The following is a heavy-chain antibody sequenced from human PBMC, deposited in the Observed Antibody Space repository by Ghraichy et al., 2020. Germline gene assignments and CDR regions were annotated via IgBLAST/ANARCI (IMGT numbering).Heavy chain of an antibody. Sequence: SVKVSCKASGGTFSSYAISWVRQAPGQGLEWMGGIIPIFGTANYAQKFQGRVTITADKSTSTAYMELSSLRSEDTAVYYCARDSYYDSSGYYYKYFQHWGQGTLVTVSS. CDR2: IIPIFGTA. V-gene: IGHV1-69*06. CDR3: ARDSYYDSSGYYYKYFQH. D-gene: IGHD3-22*01. CDR1: GGTFSSYA. J-gene: IGHJ1*01.